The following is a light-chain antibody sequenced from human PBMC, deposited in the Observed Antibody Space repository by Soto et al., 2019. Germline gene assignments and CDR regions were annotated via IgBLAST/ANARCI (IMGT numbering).Light chain of an antibody. CDR1: QSVSSY. CDR3: QQRGNWPRT. Sequence: EIVLTQSQATLSLSPGERATLSCRASQSVSSYLAWYQQKPGQAPRLLIYDASNRATGIPARFSGSGSGTDFTLTISSLEPEDFAVYYCQQRGNWPRTVGQGTKVDSK. V-gene: IGKV3-11*01. J-gene: IGKJ1*01. CDR2: DAS.